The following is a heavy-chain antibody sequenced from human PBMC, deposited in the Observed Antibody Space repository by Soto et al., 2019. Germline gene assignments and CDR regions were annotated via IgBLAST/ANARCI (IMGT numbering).Heavy chain of an antibody. CDR2: LYSDGRT. J-gene: IGHJ4*02. CDR1: GFIVSSSY. D-gene: IGHD6-13*01. Sequence: DVQLVETGGGLIQPGGSLRLSCAASGFIVSSSYMSWVRQAPGKGLEWVSVLYSDGRTYYADSVKGRFTISRDNSKNTLYLQMNSLSAEDTAVYYCARCSGWYGQCYFACWGQGTLVTVSP. CDR3: ARCSGWYGQCYFAC. V-gene: IGHV3-53*02.